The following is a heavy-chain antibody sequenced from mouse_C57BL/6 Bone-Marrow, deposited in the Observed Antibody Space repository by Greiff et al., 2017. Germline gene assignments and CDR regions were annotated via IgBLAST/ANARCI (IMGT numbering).Heavy chain of an antibody. Sequence: ESGPGLAKPSQTLSLTCSVTGYSITSAYWNWIRTFPGNKLEYMGYISYNGSTYYNPSPNSRISITRDTSKNQYYLQLNSVTTEDTATYYCARFNDGYAMDYWGQGTSVTVSS. V-gene: IGHV3-8*01. CDR3: ARFNDGYAMDY. D-gene: IGHD2-12*01. CDR1: GYSITSAY. J-gene: IGHJ4*01. CDR2: ISYNGST.